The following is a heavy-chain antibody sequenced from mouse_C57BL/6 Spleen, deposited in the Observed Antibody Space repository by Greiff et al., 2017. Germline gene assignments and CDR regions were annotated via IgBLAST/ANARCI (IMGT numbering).Heavy chain of an antibody. D-gene: IGHD1-1*01. V-gene: IGHV1-54*01. CDR3: AREVYYDGIRGFDD. J-gene: IGHJ2*01. CDR2: IYPGDGDT. CDR1: GYAFTNYL. Sequence: QVQLQQSGAELVRPGTSVKVSCKASGYAFTNYLIEWVKQRPGQGLEWIGRIYPGDGDTNYNGKFKGKATLTAVKSSSTAYIQLSSLTSEDSAVYFCAREVYYDGIRGFDDWGQGTTLTVSS.